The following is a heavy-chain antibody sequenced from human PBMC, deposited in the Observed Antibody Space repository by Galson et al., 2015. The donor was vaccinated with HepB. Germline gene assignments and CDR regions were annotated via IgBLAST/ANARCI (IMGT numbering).Heavy chain of an antibody. J-gene: IGHJ6*02. CDR2: IDPSDSYT. CDR1: GYSFTSYW. Sequence: QSGAEVKKPGESLRISCKGSGYSFTSYWISWVRQMPGKGLEWMGRIDPSDSYTNYSPSFQGHVTISADKPISTAYLQWSSLKASDTAMYYCARLVEGASLNYYYYGMDVWAKGPRSPSP. D-gene: IGHD3-16*01. CDR3: ARLVEGASLNYYYYGMDV. V-gene: IGHV5-10-1*01.